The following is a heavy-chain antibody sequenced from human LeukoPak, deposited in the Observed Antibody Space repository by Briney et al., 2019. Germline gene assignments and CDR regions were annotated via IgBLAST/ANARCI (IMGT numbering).Heavy chain of an antibody. CDR2: IIPILGIA. CDR1: GGTFSSYA. Sequence: SVKVSCKASGGTFSSYAISWVRQALGQGLEWMGRIIPILGIANYAQKFQGRVTITADKSTSTAYMELSSLRPEDTAVYYCASSTSSWFDAFDISGQGTMVTVSS. D-gene: IGHD6-13*01. J-gene: IGHJ3*02. CDR3: ASSTSSWFDAFDI. V-gene: IGHV1-69*04.